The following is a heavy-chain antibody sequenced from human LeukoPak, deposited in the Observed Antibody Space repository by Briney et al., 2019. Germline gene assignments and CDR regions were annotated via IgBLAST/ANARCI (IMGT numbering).Heavy chain of an antibody. D-gene: IGHD3-22*01. J-gene: IGHJ4*02. CDR3: ARTKSDRYYYDSSGYLDY. V-gene: IGHV3-33*01. CDR1: GFTFSSYG. CDR2: LWYDGSNK. Sequence: PGRSLRLSCAASGFTFSSYGMHWVRQAPGKGLEWVAVLWYDGSNKYYADSVKGRFTISRDNSKNTLYLQMNSLRAEDTAVYYCARTKSDRYYYDSSGYLDYWGQGTLVTVSS.